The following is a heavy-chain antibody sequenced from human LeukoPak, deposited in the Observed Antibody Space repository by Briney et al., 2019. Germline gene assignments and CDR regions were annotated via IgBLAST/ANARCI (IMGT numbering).Heavy chain of an antibody. D-gene: IGHD2-15*01. Sequence: GGSLRLSCVASGFTFSAFAMIWVRQPPGKGLEWVSSIFPSGGEIHYADSVRGRFTISRDNSKSILSLQMNSLRAEDTAVYYCARDHEVVVAATIGVIDYWGQGTLVTVSS. V-gene: IGHV3-23*01. CDR2: IFPSGGEI. CDR3: ARDHEVVVAATIGVIDY. CDR1: GFTFSAFA. J-gene: IGHJ4*02.